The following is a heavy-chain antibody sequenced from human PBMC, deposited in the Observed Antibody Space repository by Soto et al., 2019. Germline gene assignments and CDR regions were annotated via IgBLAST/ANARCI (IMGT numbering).Heavy chain of an antibody. V-gene: IGHV4-30-4*01. J-gene: IGHJ3*01. CDR3: ARDASTDYVDYAGAVFDL. CDR2: IYYSGNT. CDR1: GGSISSGDYY. Sequence: VQLQESGPGLVKPSQTLSLTCTVSGGSISSGDYYWSWIRQPPGKGLEWIGYIYYSGNTHYNTSLKSRLTISMDTSKNHLSLNLTSVTAADTAVYFCARDASTDYVDYAGAVFDLWGQGTMVTVSS. D-gene: IGHD4-17*01.